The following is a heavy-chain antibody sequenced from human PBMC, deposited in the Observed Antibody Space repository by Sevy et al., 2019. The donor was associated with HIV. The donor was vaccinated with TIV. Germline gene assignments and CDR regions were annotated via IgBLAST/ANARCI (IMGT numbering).Heavy chain of an antibody. CDR2: IRSKAYGGTT. Sequence: GGSLRLSCTASGFTFGDYAMSWFRQAPGKGLEWVGIIRSKAYGGTTEYAASVKGRFTISRDDSKSIAYLQMNSLKTEDTAVYYCTRERYYYGSGSYFPFDYWGQGTVVTVSS. CDR3: TRERYYYGSGSYFPFDY. CDR1: GFTFGDYA. J-gene: IGHJ4*02. V-gene: IGHV3-49*03. D-gene: IGHD3-10*01.